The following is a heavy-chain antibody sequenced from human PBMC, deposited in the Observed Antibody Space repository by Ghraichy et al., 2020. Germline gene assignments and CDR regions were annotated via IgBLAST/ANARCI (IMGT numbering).Heavy chain of an antibody. V-gene: IGHV1-18*01. CDR1: GYTFSDYG. Sequence: ASVKVSCKASGYTFSDYGISWVRQAPGQGLEWMGWISAYSGNTNYAQKIQGRVTMTTDTSTSTAYLELRSLRSDDTAVYYCARTPHSSSWRWFDPWGQGTLVTVSS. D-gene: IGHD6-13*01. CDR3: ARTPHSSSWRWFDP. J-gene: IGHJ5*02. CDR2: ISAYSGNT.